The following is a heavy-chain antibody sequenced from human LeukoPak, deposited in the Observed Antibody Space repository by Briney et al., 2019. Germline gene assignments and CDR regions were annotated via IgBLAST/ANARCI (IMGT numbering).Heavy chain of an antibody. J-gene: IGHJ6*02. D-gene: IGHD5-12*01. CDR1: GGSISSGGYY. Sequence: SETLSLTCTVSGGSISSGGYYWSWIRQHPGKGLEWIGYIYYSGSTYYNPSLKSRVTISVDTSKNQFSLKLSSVTAADTAVYYCARGGGGYRGYASCYYYAMDVWGQGTTVTVSS. CDR2: IYYSGST. V-gene: IGHV4-31*03. CDR3: ARGGGGYRGYASCYYYAMDV.